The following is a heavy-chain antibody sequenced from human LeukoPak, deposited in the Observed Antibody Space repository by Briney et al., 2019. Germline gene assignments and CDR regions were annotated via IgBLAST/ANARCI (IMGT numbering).Heavy chain of an antibody. CDR1: GYTFTSYA. Sequence: ASVKVSCKASGYTFTSYAMHWVRQAPGQRPEWMGWINAGNGNTKYSQKFQGRVTITRDTSASTAYMELSSLRSEDTAVYYCARDRGDYGFDPWGQGTLVTVSS. D-gene: IGHD4-17*01. CDR2: INAGNGNT. J-gene: IGHJ5*02. V-gene: IGHV1-3*01. CDR3: ARDRGDYGFDP.